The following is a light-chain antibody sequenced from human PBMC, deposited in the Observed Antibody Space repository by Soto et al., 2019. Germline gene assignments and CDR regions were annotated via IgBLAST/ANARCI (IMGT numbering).Light chain of an antibody. CDR1: QDISNY. CDR3: HKYNSALT. CDR2: SAS. V-gene: IGKV1-27*01. Sequence: DIQMTQSPSSLSASVGDRITITCRASQDISNYLAWYQQKPGKVPKLLIYSASTLQSGVPSRFSGSGSGTDFTLTISSLQPEDVSTYFCHKYNSALTFGQGTRLEMK. J-gene: IGKJ5*01.